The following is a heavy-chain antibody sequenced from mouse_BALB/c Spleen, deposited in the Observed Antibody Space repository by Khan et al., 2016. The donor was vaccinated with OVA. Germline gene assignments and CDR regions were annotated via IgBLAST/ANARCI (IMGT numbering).Heavy chain of an antibody. CDR3: ARNPFAY. V-gene: IGHV1-52*01. CDR1: GYTFTNYW. CDR2: IDPDDSET. Sequence: QVQLKESGTEVVRPGTSVKLSCKASGYTFTNYWMNWIKQRPEQGLEWIGRIDPDDSETHYNQEFKDKAILTVDKSSRTAYMQLSSLTSEDSAVYYCARNPFAYWGQGTLVTVSA. J-gene: IGHJ3*01.